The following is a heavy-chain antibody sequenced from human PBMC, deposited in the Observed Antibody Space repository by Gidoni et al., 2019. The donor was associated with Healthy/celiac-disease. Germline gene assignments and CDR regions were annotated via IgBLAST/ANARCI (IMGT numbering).Heavy chain of an antibody. CDR1: GCTLSSYA. V-gene: IGHV3-23*01. D-gene: IGHD6-19*01. Sequence: EVQPLESGGGLVQPGGSLRRSCAASGCTLSSYAMSWVRQAPGKGLEWVSSISGSGCSTYYADSVNGRFTISRDNSKNTLYLQMNSLRAEDTAVYYCAKDLRGPGIAVAGLFDYWGQGTLVTVSS. CDR2: ISGSGCST. J-gene: IGHJ4*02. CDR3: AKDLRGPGIAVAGLFDY.